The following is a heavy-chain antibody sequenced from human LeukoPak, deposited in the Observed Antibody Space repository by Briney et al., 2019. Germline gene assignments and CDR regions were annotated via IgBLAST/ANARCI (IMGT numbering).Heavy chain of an antibody. CDR2: IYTSGST. CDR3: ARHYRSRYYYDSSGPFAD. D-gene: IGHD3-22*01. CDR1: GGSISSYY. J-gene: IGHJ3*01. V-gene: IGHV4-4*09. Sequence: PSETLSLTCTVSGGSISSYYWSWIRQPPGKGLEWIGYIYTSGSTNYNPSLKSRVTISVDTSKTQFSLKLSSVTAADTAVYYCARHYRSRYYYDSSGPFADWGQGTMVTVSS.